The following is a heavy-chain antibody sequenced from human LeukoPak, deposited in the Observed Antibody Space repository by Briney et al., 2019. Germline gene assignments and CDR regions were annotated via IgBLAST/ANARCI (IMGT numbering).Heavy chain of an antibody. CDR3: ARDSTYYYDSGSSGPHYFGY. V-gene: IGHV3-30*04. J-gene: IGHJ4*02. Sequence: PWASLRLSCAASGFTFSSYALHCVRQAPGKGLELVAVLSFDGTITYYADSVKGRFTISRDNSKNTLYLQLNSLSAEDTAVYYCARDSTYYYDSGSSGPHYFGYWGQGTLVTVSS. D-gene: IGHD3-10*01. CDR2: LSFDGTIT. CDR1: GFTFSSYA.